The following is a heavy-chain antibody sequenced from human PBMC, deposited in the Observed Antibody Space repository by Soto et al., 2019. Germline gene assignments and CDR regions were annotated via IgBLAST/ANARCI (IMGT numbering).Heavy chain of an antibody. D-gene: IGHD2-2*01. CDR2: ISSSSSTI. J-gene: IGHJ6*03. CDR1: GFTFSSYS. V-gene: IGHV3-48*01. CDR3: ARDDCSSTSCYAGTSSGYYYMEV. Sequence: GGSLRLSCAASGFTFSSYSMNWVRQAPGKGLEWVSYISSSSSTIYYADSVKGRFTISRDNAKNSLYLQMNSLRAEDTAVYYCARDDCSSTSCYAGTSSGYYYMEVRGKGTTVTV.